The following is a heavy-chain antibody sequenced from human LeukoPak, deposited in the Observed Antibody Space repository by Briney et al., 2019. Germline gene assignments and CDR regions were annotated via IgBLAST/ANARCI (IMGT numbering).Heavy chain of an antibody. V-gene: IGHV3-48*04. CDR1: GFTFSSYW. J-gene: IGHJ4*02. CDR2: ISSSGSTI. Sequence: GGSLRLSCAASGFTFSSYWMSWVRQAPGKGLEWVSYISSSGSTIYYADSVKGRFTISRDNAKNSLYLQMNSLRAEDTAVYYCARVRGVVGATCDYWGQGTLVTVSS. CDR3: ARVRGVVGATCDY. D-gene: IGHD1-26*01.